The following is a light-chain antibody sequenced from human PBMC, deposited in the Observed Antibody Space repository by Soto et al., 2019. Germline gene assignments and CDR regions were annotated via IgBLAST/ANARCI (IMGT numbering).Light chain of an antibody. V-gene: IGLV2-14*01. Sequence: QSALTQPASVSGSPGQSITISCTGTSSDVGGYNYVSWYQQHPGKAPKLMIYDVSNRPSGVSNRFSGSKSGNTASLTISGLQAEDEADYYCGSYTSISVVFGGGTKLTVL. J-gene: IGLJ2*01. CDR3: GSYTSISVV. CDR2: DVS. CDR1: SSDVGGYNY.